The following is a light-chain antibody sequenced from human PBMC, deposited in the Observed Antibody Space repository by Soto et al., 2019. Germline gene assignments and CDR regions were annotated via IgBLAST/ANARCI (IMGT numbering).Light chain of an antibody. Sequence: DIVMTQSPDSLAVSLGERATINCKSSQSVLYSSNNKNYLAWYQQKPGHPPKLLIYWASTRESGVPDRFSGSGSGTDFTLTISSLQAEDVAVYYCQQYYSSPHTFGPGTNVDLK. CDR3: QQYYSSPHT. J-gene: IGKJ3*01. CDR1: QSVLYSSNNKNY. V-gene: IGKV4-1*01. CDR2: WAS.